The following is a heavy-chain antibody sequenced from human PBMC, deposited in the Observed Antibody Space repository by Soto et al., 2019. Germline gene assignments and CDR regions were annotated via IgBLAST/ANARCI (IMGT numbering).Heavy chain of an antibody. CDR3: ARQVKGYSYGYAHFDY. J-gene: IGHJ4*02. CDR1: GFTVSSNY. CDR2: IYSGGST. V-gene: IGHV3-66*04. D-gene: IGHD5-18*01. Sequence: EVQLVESGGGLVQPGGSLRLSCAASGFTVSSNYMSWVRQAPGKGLEWVSVIYSGGSTYYADSVKGRFTISRDNSKNTLYLQMNSLRAEDTAVYYCARQVKGYSYGYAHFDYWGQGTLVTVSS.